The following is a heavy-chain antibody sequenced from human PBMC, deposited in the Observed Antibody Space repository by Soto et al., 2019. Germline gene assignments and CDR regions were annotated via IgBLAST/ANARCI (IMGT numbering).Heavy chain of an antibody. CDR1: GFTFSSYA. Sequence: GGSLRLSCAASGFTFSSYAMSWVRQAPGKGLEWVSTISGSGGSTYYADSVKGRFTISRDNSKNALYLQMNSLRAEDTAVYYCAKGGGYSLPYYFDYWGQGTLVTVSS. CDR3: AKGGGYSLPYYFDY. J-gene: IGHJ4*02. D-gene: IGHD5-18*01. V-gene: IGHV3-23*01. CDR2: ISGSGGST.